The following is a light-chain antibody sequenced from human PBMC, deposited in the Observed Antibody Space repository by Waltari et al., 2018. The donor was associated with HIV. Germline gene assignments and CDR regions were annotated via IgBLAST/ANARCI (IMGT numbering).Light chain of an antibody. V-gene: IGKV4-1*01. J-gene: IGKJ4*01. CDR1: RTVFSSSDNQNY. CDR2: WAS. Sequence: DIVMTQSPDSLAVSLGERALINCTSSRTVFSSSDNQNYLAWYLQRPGQSPKVLIFWASTRAVGVPDRFRGSGSGTDFSLTLSSLQADDVGVYYCQQYYTVPPTFGGGTKVEI. CDR3: QQYYTVPPT.